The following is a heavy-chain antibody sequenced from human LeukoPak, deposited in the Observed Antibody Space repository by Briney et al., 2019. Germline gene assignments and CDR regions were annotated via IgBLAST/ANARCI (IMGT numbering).Heavy chain of an antibody. D-gene: IGHD6-6*01. Sequence: ASVKVSCTSSGYTFTIYYMHWVRQAPGQGLEWMGIINPSGGSTSYAQKFQGRVTMTRDTSTSTVYMELSSLRSDDTAVYYCARVPYSSSSRHYFDYWGQGTLVTVSS. V-gene: IGHV1-46*01. CDR3: ARVPYSSSSRHYFDY. J-gene: IGHJ4*02. CDR1: GYTFTIYY. CDR2: INPSGGST.